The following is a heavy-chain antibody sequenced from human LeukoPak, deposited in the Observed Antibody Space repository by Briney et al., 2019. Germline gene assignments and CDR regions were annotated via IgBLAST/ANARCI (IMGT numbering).Heavy chain of an antibody. Sequence: GGSLRLSCAASGFTFSSYGMHWVRQAPGKGLEWVAFIRYDGSNKYYADSVKGRFTISRDNSKNTLYLQMNSLRAEDTAVYYCAKSGRRGYSYGHRFKYYFDYWGQGTLVIVSS. CDR2: IRYDGSNK. D-gene: IGHD5-18*01. J-gene: IGHJ4*02. CDR1: GFTFSSYG. V-gene: IGHV3-30*02. CDR3: AKSGRRGYSYGHRFKYYFDY.